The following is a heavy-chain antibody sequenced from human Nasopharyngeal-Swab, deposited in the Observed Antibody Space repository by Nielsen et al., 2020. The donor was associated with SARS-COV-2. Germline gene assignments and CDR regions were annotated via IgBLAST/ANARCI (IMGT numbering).Heavy chain of an antibody. CDR3: ARVGYYGSGSYYWSEGYYYYMDV. CDR1: GFTFSSYS. J-gene: IGHJ6*03. D-gene: IGHD3-10*01. Sequence: GESLKISCAASGFTFSSYSMNWVRQAPGKGLEWVSSISSSSSYIYYADSVKARFTISRDNAKNSLYLQMNSLRAEDTAVYYCARVGYYGSGSYYWSEGYYYYMDVWGKGTTVTVSS. CDR2: ISSSSSYI. V-gene: IGHV3-21*01.